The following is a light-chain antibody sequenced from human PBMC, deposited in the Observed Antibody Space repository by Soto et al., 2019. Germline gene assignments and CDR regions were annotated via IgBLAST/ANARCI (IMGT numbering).Light chain of an antibody. V-gene: IGKV1-39*01. CDR3: QQSYSTQFT. CDR2: AAS. Sequence: DIQMTQSPSSLSASVGDRVTITCRASQSISSYLNWYQQKPGKAPMLLIYAASSLQSGVPSRFSGSGSGTDFTLTISSLQPEDFATYYCQQSYSTQFTCRQGTRLEIK. CDR1: QSISSY. J-gene: IGKJ5*01.